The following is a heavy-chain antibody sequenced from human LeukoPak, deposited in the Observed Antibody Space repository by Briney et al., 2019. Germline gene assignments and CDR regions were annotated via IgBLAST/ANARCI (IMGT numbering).Heavy chain of an antibody. J-gene: IGHJ6*02. V-gene: IGHV4-59*08. Sequence: SETLSLTCTVSGGSISSYYWSWIRQPPGKGLEWIGYIYYSGSTNYNPSLKSRVTISVDTSKNQFSLKLSSVTAADTAVYYCARLEQWLDYYYYYGMDVWGQGTTVTVSS. CDR1: GGSISSYY. D-gene: IGHD6-19*01. CDR2: IYYSGST. CDR3: ARLEQWLDYYYYYGMDV.